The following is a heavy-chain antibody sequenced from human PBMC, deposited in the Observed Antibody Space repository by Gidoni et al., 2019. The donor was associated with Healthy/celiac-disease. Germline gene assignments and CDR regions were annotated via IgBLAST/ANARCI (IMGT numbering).Heavy chain of an antibody. J-gene: IGHJ6*02. CDR1: AGTFSSYA. D-gene: IGHD2-15*01. V-gene: IGHV1-69*01. CDR3: ARGGMDCSGGSCYSSYYYYGMDV. Sequence: QVQLVQSGAEVTKPGSSVTVSCKASAGTFSSYAISWVRQAPGQGLEWMGGIIPIFGTANYAQKFQGRVTITADESTSTAYMELSSLRSEDTAVYYCARGGMDCSGGSCYSSYYYYGMDVWGQGTTVTVSS. CDR2: IIPIFGTA.